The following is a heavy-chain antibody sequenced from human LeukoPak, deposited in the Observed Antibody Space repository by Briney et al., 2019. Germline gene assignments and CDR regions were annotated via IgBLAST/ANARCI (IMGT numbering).Heavy chain of an antibody. D-gene: IGHD3-10*01. CDR3: ARWAVRGVTNAY. CDR1: GGSISSSNW. V-gene: IGHV4-4*02. CDR2: IYHSGST. Sequence: PSETLSLTCAVSGGSISSSNWWSWVRQPPGEGLEWIGEIYHSGSTNYNPSLKSRVTISVDKSNNQFSLKLSSVTAADTAVYYCARWAVRGVTNAYWSQGTLVTVSS. J-gene: IGHJ4*02.